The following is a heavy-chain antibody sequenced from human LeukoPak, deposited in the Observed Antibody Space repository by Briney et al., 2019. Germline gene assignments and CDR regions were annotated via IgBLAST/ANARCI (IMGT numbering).Heavy chain of an antibody. D-gene: IGHD2-21*02. CDR2: IYYSGST. CDR3: ARESCGGDCYFN. V-gene: IGHV4-59*12. J-gene: IGHJ4*02. Sequence: SETLSLTCTVSGGSISSYYWSWIRQPPGKGLEWIGYIYYSGSTNYNPSLKSRVTISVDTSKNQFSLKLSSVTAADTAVYYCARESCGGDCYFNWGQGTLVTVSS. CDR1: GGSISSYY.